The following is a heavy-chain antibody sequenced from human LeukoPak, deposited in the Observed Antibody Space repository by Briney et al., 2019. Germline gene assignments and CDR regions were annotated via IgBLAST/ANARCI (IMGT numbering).Heavy chain of an antibody. CDR2: ISGSGGSA. D-gene: IGHD3-10*01. V-gene: IGHV3-23*01. Sequence: GGSLRLSCAASGFTFSSYAMSWVRQAPGKGLEGGSAISGSGGSAYYEDSVKGRFTISRANSKNTLSLQMNSLTAEDPAVHYCATEPPIWFGELPLYCGQGTLVTVSS. CDR1: GFTFSSYA. J-gene: IGHJ4*02. CDR3: ATEPPIWFGELPLY.